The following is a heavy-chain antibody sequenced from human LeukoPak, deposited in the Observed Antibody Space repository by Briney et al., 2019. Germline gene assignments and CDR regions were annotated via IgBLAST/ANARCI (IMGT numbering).Heavy chain of an antibody. CDR3: ARYPAESWDAFDI. CDR2: IYYSGST. V-gene: IGHV4-59*01. J-gene: IGHJ3*02. CDR1: GGSISSYY. D-gene: IGHD6-13*01. Sequence: PSETLSLTCTVSGGSISSYYWSWIRQPPGKGLEWIGYIYYSGSTNYIPSLKSRVTISVDTSKNQFSLKLSSVTAADRAVYYCARYPAESWDAFDIWGQGTMVTVSS.